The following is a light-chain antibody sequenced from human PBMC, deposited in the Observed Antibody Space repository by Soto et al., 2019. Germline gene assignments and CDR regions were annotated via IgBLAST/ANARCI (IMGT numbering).Light chain of an antibody. CDR2: WAS. CDR1: QNILYSSNNKNY. Sequence: DIVMTQSPDSLAVSLGERATINCKSSQNILYSSNNKNYLAWYQQKPGQPPKLLIYWASTRESGVPERFSGSGSGTDFTLTISSLQAEDVAVYYCQQYYSGLLTFGQGTNLEI. V-gene: IGKV4-1*01. J-gene: IGKJ2*01. CDR3: QQYYSGLLT.